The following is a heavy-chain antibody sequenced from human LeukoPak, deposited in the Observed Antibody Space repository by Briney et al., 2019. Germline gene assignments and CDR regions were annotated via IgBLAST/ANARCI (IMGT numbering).Heavy chain of an antibody. D-gene: IGHD5-18*01. V-gene: IGHV3-30*04. Sequence: GGSLRLSCAASGFTFNSYTMHWVRRAPGKGLEWVALILYDGSNKYYADSVKDRFTISRDNSENTLYLQMNSLRADDTAVYYCARDRGYTFGHNFDYWGQGTLVTVSS. CDR2: ILYDGSNK. J-gene: IGHJ4*02. CDR1: GFTFNSYT. CDR3: ARDRGYTFGHNFDY.